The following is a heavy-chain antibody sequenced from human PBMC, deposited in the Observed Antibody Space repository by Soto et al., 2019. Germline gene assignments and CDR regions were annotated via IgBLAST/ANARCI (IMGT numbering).Heavy chain of an antibody. CDR2: VYPVDSDA. CDR1: GYIFSNYW. CDR3: ERAVFLTRTGFYIDY. J-gene: IGHJ4*01. Sequence: PGESLKISCETAGYIFSNYWVGWVRQIPGKGLEWMGIVYPVDSDARYSPSFQGQVTISADKSIRSVFLQWNRLKASDSAMYYCERAVFLTRTGFYIDYWGSGTLVT. V-gene: IGHV5-51*01. D-gene: IGHD3-3*01.